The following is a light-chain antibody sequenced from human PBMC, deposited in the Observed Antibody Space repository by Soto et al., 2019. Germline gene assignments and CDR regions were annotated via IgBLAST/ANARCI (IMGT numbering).Light chain of an antibody. CDR1: SSDVGTYNY. J-gene: IGLJ2*01. Sequence: QSALTQPASVSGSPGQSITISCTGTSSDVGTYNYVSWYQQHPGKAPKLMIYDVSNRPSGVSDRFSGSKSGNTASLTISGLQAEDEADYYCSSYISSSTSVVFGGGTKGPS. V-gene: IGLV2-14*01. CDR3: SSYISSSTSVV. CDR2: DVS.